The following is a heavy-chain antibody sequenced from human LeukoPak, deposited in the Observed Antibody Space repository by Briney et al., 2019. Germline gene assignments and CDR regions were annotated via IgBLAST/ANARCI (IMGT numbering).Heavy chain of an antibody. CDR3: ATPTGN. CDR2: ISYDGSNK. D-gene: IGHD4-17*01. J-gene: IGHJ4*02. CDR1: GFTFSSYA. V-gene: IGHV3-30-3*01. Sequence: GGSLRLSCAASGFTFSSYAMHWVRQAPGKGLEWVAVISYDGSNKYYADSVKGRFTISRDNSKNTLYLQMNSLRGEDTAVYYCATPTGNWGQGTLVTVSS.